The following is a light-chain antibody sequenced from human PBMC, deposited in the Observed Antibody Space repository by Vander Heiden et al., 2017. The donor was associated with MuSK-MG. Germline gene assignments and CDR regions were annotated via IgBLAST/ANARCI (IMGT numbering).Light chain of an antibody. J-gene: IGKJ1*01. CDR3: QQYQTYRT. CDR2: DAS. Sequence: DIQMTQSPSTPSASVGDRVTITCRASRSVSKWLAWYQQKPGKAPKLLMYDASTLQIGVPSRFSGSGFGTGFTLTISSLQPDDFGTYYCQQYQTYRTFGQGTKVEIK. V-gene: IGKV1-5*01. CDR1: RSVSKW.